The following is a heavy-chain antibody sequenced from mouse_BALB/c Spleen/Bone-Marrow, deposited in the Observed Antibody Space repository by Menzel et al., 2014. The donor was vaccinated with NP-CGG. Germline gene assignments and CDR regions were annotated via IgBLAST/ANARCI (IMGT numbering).Heavy chain of an antibody. V-gene: IGHV1S22*01. J-gene: IGHJ4*01. CDR3: KRGDMRYAMDY. Sequence: GSELVRPGASVKLSCKASGYTFTSYWMHWVRQRPGQGLEWIGTIYPGGGSNNYDEKFKSKATLTVDTSSSTAYMQLSSLTSEDSAVYYCKRGDMRYAMDYWGQGTSVTVSS. CDR2: IYPGGGSN. D-gene: IGHD6-5*01. CDR1: GYTFTSYW.